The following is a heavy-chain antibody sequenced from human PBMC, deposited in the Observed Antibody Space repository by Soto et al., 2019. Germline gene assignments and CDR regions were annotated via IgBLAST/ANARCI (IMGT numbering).Heavy chain of an antibody. Sequence: PSETLSLTCTVSGGSISSSSYYWGWIRQPPGEGLEWIGSIYYSGSTYYNPSLKSRVTISVDTSKNQFSLKLSSVTAADTAVYYCARHFNPPLYDILTGYYFYYYYGMDVWGQGTTVTVSS. V-gene: IGHV4-39*01. CDR3: ARHFNPPLYDILTGYYFYYYYGMDV. J-gene: IGHJ6*02. CDR2: IYYSGST. CDR1: GGSISSSSYY. D-gene: IGHD3-9*01.